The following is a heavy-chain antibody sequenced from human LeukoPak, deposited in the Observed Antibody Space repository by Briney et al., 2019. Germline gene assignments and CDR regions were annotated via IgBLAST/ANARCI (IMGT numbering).Heavy chain of an antibody. CDR1: GFTFSDYS. J-gene: IGHJ4*02. CDR3: VRLRRNSDRSGYYYFYDY. CDR2: INPTSTSI. Sequence: PGGSLRLSCAASGFTFSDYSINWVRQAPGKGLEWVSSINPTSTSIYYADAVKGRLTISRDNAKSSLYLQMNSLRAEDTARYYRVRLRRNSDRSGYYYFYDYWGQGIQVTVSS. D-gene: IGHD3-22*01. V-gene: IGHV3-21*01.